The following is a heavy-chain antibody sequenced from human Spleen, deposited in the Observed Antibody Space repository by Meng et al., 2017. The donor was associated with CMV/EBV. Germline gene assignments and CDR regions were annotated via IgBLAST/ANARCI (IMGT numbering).Heavy chain of an antibody. CDR2: ISSSSGTI. CDR3: AKGGKGVVPPATSVD. V-gene: IGHV3-48*01. D-gene: IGHD2-2*01. J-gene: IGHJ1*01. Sequence: GGSLRLSCVASGFTFSRYWMNWVRQAPGKGLEWVSHISSSSGTINYADSVRGRFSISRDNSKNTLYLQLNSLRAEDTAVYYCAKGGKGVVPPATSVDWGQGTLVTVSS. CDR1: GFTFSRYW.